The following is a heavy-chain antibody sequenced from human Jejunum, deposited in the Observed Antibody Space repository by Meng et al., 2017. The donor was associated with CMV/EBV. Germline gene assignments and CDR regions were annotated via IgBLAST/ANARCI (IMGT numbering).Heavy chain of an antibody. CDR3: ARGERFGY. Sequence: LKISCAASAFIVSNSYMTWVRQAPVKGLECVSVIYSDDSTNYADSVKGRFTISRDNSKNMLYLQMGSLRGDDTAVYYCARGERFGYWGQGTLVTVSS. V-gene: IGHV3-53*01. CDR2: IYSDDST. D-gene: IGHD3-10*01. J-gene: IGHJ4*02. CDR1: AFIVSNSY.